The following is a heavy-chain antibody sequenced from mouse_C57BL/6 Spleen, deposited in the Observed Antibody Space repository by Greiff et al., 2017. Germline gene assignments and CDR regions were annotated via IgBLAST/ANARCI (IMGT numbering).Heavy chain of an antibody. CDR2: IYPRDGST. CDR1: GYTFTSYD. D-gene: IGHD2-5*01. J-gene: IGHJ4*01. CDR3: ARGDYSNLYYAMDY. Sequence: QVQLQQSGPELVKPGASVKLSCKASGYTFTSYDINWVKQRPGQGLEWIGWIYPRDGSTKYNEKFKGKATLTVDTSSSTAYMELHSLTSEDSAVYFCARGDYSNLYYAMDYWGQGTSVTVSS. V-gene: IGHV1-85*01.